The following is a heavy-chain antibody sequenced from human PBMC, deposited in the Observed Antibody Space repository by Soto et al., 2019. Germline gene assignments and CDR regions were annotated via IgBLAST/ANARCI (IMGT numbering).Heavy chain of an antibody. CDR3: ASGYCSGGSCYPYYYYYGMDV. J-gene: IGHJ6*02. CDR2: MNPNSGNT. CDR1: GYTFTSYD. V-gene: IGHV1-8*01. D-gene: IGHD2-15*01. Sequence: QVQLVQSGAEVKKPGASVKVSCKASGYTFTSYDINWVRQATGQGLEWMGWMNPNSGNTGYAQKFQGRVTMTRNTSISTAYMELSSLRSEDTAVYYCASGYCSGGSCYPYYYYYGMDVWGQGTTVTVSS.